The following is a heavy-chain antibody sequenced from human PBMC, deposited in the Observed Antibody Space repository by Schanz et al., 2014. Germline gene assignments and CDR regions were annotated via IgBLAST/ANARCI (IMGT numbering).Heavy chain of an antibody. D-gene: IGHD5-18*01. CDR1: GGFISSINW. Sequence: QVQLQESGPGLVKPSGTLSLTCAVSGGFISSINWWSWIRQPPGKGLEWIGHIYYSGSTNYNPSLKSRVTISADTSKNQLSLKLTSVTAADTAVYYCASKARYTYGYDYWGQGTLVTVSS. V-gene: IGHV4-59*01. CDR2: IYYSGST. CDR3: ASKARYTYGYDY. J-gene: IGHJ4*02.